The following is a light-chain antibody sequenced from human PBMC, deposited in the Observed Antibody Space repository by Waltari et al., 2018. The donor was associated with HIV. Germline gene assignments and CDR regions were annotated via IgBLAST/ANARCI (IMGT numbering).Light chain of an antibody. J-gene: IGLJ3*02. Sequence: QSMLTQPPSVSAAPGQKVTISCSGTGSNLANNYVSWYQHRPGAAPKLVIYDNDNRPSGIPDRFSGSKSGASATLVITGLQTGDEGDYYCGTWDSSLNAGVFGGGTKLTVL. CDR1: GSNLANNY. CDR2: DND. V-gene: IGLV1-51*01. CDR3: GTWDSSLNAGV.